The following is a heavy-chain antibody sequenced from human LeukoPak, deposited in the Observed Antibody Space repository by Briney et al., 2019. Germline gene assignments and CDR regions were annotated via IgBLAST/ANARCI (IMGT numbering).Heavy chain of an antibody. CDR1: GGTFSSYA. Sequence: GASVKVSCKASGGTFSSYAISWVRQAPGQGLEWMGRIIPILGIANYAQKFQGRVTITADKSTSTAYMELSSLRAEDTAVYYCVNLYSSNYWGQGTLVTVSS. D-gene: IGHD6-19*01. CDR3: VNLYSSNY. J-gene: IGHJ4*02. CDR2: IIPILGIA. V-gene: IGHV1-69*04.